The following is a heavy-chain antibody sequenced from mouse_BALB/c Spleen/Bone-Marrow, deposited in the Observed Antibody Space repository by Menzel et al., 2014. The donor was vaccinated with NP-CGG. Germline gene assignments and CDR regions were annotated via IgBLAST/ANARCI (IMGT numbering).Heavy chain of an antibody. Sequence: VQLQQSGGGLVQPGGSLRLSCATSGFTFXDYYMNWVRQPPGKALEWLGFIRNKAYGYTTEYSASVKGRFTVSRDNSHSILYLQMNTLRAEDSATYYCARDMGGILLDSWGQGTTLTVSS. CDR1: GFTFXDYY. CDR3: ARDMGGILLDS. D-gene: IGHD4-1*01. J-gene: IGHJ2*01. CDR2: IRNKAYGYTT. V-gene: IGHV7-3*02.